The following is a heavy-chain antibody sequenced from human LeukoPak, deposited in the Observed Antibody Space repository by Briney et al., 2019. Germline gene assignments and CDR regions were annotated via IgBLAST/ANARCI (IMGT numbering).Heavy chain of an antibody. Sequence: SETLSLTCTVSGGSISSDYWTWIRQPPGKGLEWIGYIHHSGSTKYNPSLKSRVTISVDTSKSPFSLNLRSVTAADTAVYYCAKKGRTYTDYGGYYDYMDVWGKGTTVTVS. CDR3: AKKGRTYTDYGGYYDYMDV. CDR1: GGSISSDY. CDR2: IHHSGST. V-gene: IGHV4-59*08. D-gene: IGHD4-17*01. J-gene: IGHJ6*03.